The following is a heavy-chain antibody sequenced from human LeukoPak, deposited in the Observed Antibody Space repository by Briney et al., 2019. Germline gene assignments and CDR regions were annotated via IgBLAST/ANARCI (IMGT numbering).Heavy chain of an antibody. CDR2: IKHDGREK. J-gene: IGHJ4*02. D-gene: IGHD5-12*01. V-gene: IGHV3-7*01. Sequence: GGSLRLSCADSGFTFNSYWMGWVRQTPGKGLEWVANIKHDGREKYYVDSVEGRFTISRDNAKNSLFLQMNSLRAEDTAVYYCARDSGHTGYDLLDYWGQGTLVTVSS. CDR1: GFTFNSYW. CDR3: ARDSGHTGYDLLDY.